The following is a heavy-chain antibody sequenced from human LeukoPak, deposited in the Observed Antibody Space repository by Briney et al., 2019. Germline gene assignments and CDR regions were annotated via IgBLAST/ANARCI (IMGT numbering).Heavy chain of an antibody. D-gene: IGHD5/OR15-5a*01. J-gene: IGHJ6*02. CDR2: IKHDGIST. V-gene: IGHV3-74*01. CDR1: GFTFSPYW. Sequence: GSLRLSCAASGFTFSPYWMHWVRQAPGEGLVWVSRIKHDGISTDYADSVKGRFTISRDNPKNTLYLQMNSLRADDTAVYYCARDVSYGMDVWGRGTTVTVSS. CDR3: ARDVSYGMDV.